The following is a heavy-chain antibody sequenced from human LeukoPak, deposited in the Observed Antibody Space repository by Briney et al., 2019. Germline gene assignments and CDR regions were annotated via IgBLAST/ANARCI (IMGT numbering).Heavy chain of an antibody. Sequence: PSQTLSLTCTVSGGSISSGGYYWSWIRQPPGKGLEWIGYIYHSGSTYYNPSLKSRVTISVDRSKNQFSLKLSSVTAADTAVYYCARDMEMATISNAFDIWGQGTMVTVSS. J-gene: IGHJ3*02. CDR2: IYHSGST. CDR3: ARDMEMATISNAFDI. D-gene: IGHD5-24*01. V-gene: IGHV4-30-2*01. CDR1: GGSISSGGYY.